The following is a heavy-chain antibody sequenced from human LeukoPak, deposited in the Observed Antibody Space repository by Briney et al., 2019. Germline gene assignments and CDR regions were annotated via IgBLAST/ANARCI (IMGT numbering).Heavy chain of an antibody. V-gene: IGHV4-4*09. Sequence: PSETLSLTCTVSGGSISSYYWSWIRQPPGKGLEWIRYIYTSGSTNYNPSLKSRVTISVDTSKNQFSLKLSSVTAADTAVYYCARQIRGYSGYDKGFHYYYMDVWGKGTTVTVSS. CDR3: ARQIRGYSGYDKGFHYYYMDV. CDR1: GGSISSYY. D-gene: IGHD5-12*01. J-gene: IGHJ6*03. CDR2: IYTSGST.